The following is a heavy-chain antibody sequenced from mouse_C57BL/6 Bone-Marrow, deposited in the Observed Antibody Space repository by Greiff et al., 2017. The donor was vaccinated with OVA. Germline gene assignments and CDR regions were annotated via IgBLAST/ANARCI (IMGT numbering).Heavy chain of an antibody. V-gene: IGHV1-81*01. CDR3: ARWGDYGPFAY. CDR1: GYPFTSYG. D-gene: IGHD2-4*01. J-gene: IGHJ3*01. Sequence: QVQLQQSGAELARPGASVKLSCKASGYPFTSYGLSWVKPRTGQGLEWIGEIYPRSGHTYSTEKFKGKATLAADKSSSTAYRELRSLTSEDSAVYCWARWGDYGPFAYWGQGTLVTVSA. CDR2: IYPRSGHT.